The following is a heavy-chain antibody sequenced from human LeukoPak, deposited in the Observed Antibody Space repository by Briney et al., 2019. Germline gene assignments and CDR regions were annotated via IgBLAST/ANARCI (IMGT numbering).Heavy chain of an antibody. D-gene: IGHD3-10*01. J-gene: IGHJ4*02. CDR1: GGSISSSSYY. CDR2: IYYSGST. Sequence: PSETLSLTCTVSGGSISSSSYYWGWIRQPPGEGLEWIGSIYYSGSTYYNPSLKSRVTISVDTSKNQFSLKLSSVTAADTAVYYCARRMVRGVTDYWGQGTLVTVSS. V-gene: IGHV4-39*07. CDR3: ARRMVRGVTDY.